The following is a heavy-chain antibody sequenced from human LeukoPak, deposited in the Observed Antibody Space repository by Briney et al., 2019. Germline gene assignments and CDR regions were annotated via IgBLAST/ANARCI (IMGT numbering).Heavy chain of an antibody. D-gene: IGHD3-10*01. Sequence: PSETLSLTCAAYGGSFSAYYWTWIRQPPGKGLEWIGEINHSGSAKYNPSLKSRVTISVDTSKNQFSLKLSSVTAADTAVYYCARPHRITMVRGAPRGYFDYWGQGTLVTVSS. V-gene: IGHV4-34*01. J-gene: IGHJ4*02. CDR3: ARPHRITMVRGAPRGYFDY. CDR1: GGSFSAYY. CDR2: INHSGSA.